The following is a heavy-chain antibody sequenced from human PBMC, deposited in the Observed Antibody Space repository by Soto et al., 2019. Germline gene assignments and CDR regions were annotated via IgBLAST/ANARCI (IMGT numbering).Heavy chain of an antibody. D-gene: IGHD2-2*01. J-gene: IGHJ6*02. V-gene: IGHV1-18*04. Sequence: GASVKVSCKASGYTFTSYGISWVRQAPGQGLEWMGWISAYNGNTNYAQKLQGRVTMTTDTSTSTAYMELRSLRSDDTAVYYCARDSLGYCSSTSCYSRKYYYYYGMDVWGQGTTVTVAS. CDR2: ISAYNGNT. CDR3: ARDSLGYCSSTSCYSRKYYYYYGMDV. CDR1: GYTFTSYG.